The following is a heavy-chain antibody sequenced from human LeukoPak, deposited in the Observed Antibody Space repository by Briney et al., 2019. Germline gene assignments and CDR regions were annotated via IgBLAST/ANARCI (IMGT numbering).Heavy chain of an antibody. Sequence: GESLKISCKGSGYSFTSYWIGWVRQMPGKGLEWMGIIYPGDSDTRYSPSFQGQVTISADKSISTAYLQWSSLKASDTAMYYCVVTTLPSATYYYYGMDVWGQGTTVTVSS. D-gene: IGHD2-21*02. CDR2: IYPGDSDT. CDR1: GYSFTSYW. J-gene: IGHJ6*02. CDR3: VVTTLPSATYYYYGMDV. V-gene: IGHV5-51*01.